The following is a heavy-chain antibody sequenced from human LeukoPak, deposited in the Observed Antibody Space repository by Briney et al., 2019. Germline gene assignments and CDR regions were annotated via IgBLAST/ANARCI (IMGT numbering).Heavy chain of an antibody. Sequence: GGSLRLSCADSGFTFSSYAMSWVRQAPGKGLEWVSAISGSGGSTYYADSVKGRFTISRDNAKNSLYLQMNSLRAEDTAVYYCARWPYSSSYYFDYWGQGTLVAVSS. J-gene: IGHJ4*02. CDR1: GFTFSSYA. CDR3: ARWPYSSSYYFDY. D-gene: IGHD6-6*01. V-gene: IGHV3-23*01. CDR2: ISGSGGST.